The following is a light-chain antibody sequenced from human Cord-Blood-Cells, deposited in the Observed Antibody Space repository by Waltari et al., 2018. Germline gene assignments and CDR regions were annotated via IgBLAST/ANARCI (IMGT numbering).Light chain of an antibody. CDR3: CSYAGSSIWV. CDR2: EVS. V-gene: IGLV2-23*02. CDR1: SRDVRNYNL. Sequence: QSALTQPASVSGSPGQSITISCTGTSRDVRNYNLVSWYQQHPGKAPKLMIYEVSKRPSGVSNRFSGSKSGNTASLTISGLQAGDEADYYCCSYAGSSIWVFGGGTKLTVL. J-gene: IGLJ3*02.